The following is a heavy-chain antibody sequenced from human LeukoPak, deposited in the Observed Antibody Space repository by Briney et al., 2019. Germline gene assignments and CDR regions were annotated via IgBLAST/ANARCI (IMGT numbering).Heavy chain of an antibody. V-gene: IGHV4-59*01. Sequence: PSETLSLTCTVSGGSISSYYWSWIRQPPGKGLERIGSIYYKGSTNYNPSLKSRVSILVDTSKNQISLKLSSVTAADTAVYYCARCGGSYFCEWFDPWGQGTLVTVSS. J-gene: IGHJ5*02. CDR3: ARCGGSYFCEWFDP. CDR2: IYYKGST. CDR1: GGSISSYY. D-gene: IGHD1-26*01.